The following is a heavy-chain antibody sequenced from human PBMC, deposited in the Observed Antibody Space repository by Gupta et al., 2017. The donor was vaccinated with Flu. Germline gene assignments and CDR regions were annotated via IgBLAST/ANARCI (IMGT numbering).Heavy chain of an antibody. V-gene: IGHV1-3*01. CDR3: ARNRGTGDLDY. J-gene: IGHJ4*02. D-gene: IGHD7-27*01. CDR1: GFTFTWYA. CDR2: IHGGDGRT. Sequence: QVQLVQSGAEVRKPGASVHLSCETSGFTFTWYAVHWVRQAPGQRPEWMGWIHGGDGRTEYSQKFRGRVTITRDTSASTAHMEVSSLRSEDTAIYYCARNRGTGDLDYWGQGTLVTVSS.